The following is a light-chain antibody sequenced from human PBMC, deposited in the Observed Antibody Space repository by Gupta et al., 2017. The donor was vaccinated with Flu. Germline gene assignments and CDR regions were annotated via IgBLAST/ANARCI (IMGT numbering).Light chain of an antibody. J-gene: IGKJ1*01. CDR3: LQHSLYPWT. Sequence: DIQMTQSPSSLSASVRDRVTITCRSSQSIDTDLSWYQQKSGTAPKRLIFGASTLQSGVPSRFSGSGFGTRFTLTINNVQPGDVATYYCLQHSLYPWTFGQGTKVEIK. CDR2: GAS. V-gene: IGKV1-17*02. CDR1: QSIDTD.